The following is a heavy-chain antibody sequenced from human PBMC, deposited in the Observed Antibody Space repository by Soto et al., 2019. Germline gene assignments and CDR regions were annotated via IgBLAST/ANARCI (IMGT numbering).Heavy chain of an antibody. J-gene: IGHJ4*02. CDR1: GYTFTSYY. D-gene: IGHD3-22*01. CDR3: ARARDDSSGYYYFSY. Sequence: ASVKVSCMASGYTFTSYYMHWVRQAPGQGLEWMGIINPSGGSTSYAQKFQGRVTMTRDTSTSTAYMELSSLRSEDTAVYYCARARDDSSGYYYFSYWGQGTLVTVSS. V-gene: IGHV1-46*01. CDR2: INPSGGST.